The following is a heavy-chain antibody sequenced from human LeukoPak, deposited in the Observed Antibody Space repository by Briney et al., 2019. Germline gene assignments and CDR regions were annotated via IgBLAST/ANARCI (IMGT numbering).Heavy chain of an antibody. Sequence: GGSLRLSCAASGFTFSNYAIHWVRQAPGKGLEWLAVISNDGTSTYYADSVKGRFTISRDNSKNSLHLLMNSLRVEDTAVYYCARVQEQWLLYLPFDFWGQGTLVTVSS. CDR1: GFTFSNYA. V-gene: IGHV3-30*04. D-gene: IGHD6-19*01. CDR3: ARVQEQWLLYLPFDF. CDR2: ISNDGTST. J-gene: IGHJ4*02.